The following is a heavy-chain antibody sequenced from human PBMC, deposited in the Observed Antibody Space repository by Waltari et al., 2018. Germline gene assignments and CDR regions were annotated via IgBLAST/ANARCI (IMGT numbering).Heavy chain of an antibody. CDR1: GGSFSGYY. CDR2: SNHSGST. CDR3: ARGRITYYYGSGSDYNY. V-gene: IGHV4-34*01. Sequence: QVQLQQWGAGLLKPSETLSLTCAVYGGSFSGYYWSWIRQPPGKGLEWIGESNHSGSTNYNPSLKSRVTISVDTSKNQFSLKLSSVTAADTAVYYCARGRITYYYGSGSDYNYWGQGTLVTVSS. J-gene: IGHJ4*02. D-gene: IGHD3-10*01.